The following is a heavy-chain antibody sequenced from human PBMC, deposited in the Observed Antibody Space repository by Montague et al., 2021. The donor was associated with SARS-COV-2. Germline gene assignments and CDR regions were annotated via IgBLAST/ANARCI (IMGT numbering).Heavy chain of an antibody. D-gene: IGHD3-22*01. CDR2: IYYSGST. V-gene: IGHV4-59*08. J-gene: IGHJ5*02. Sequence: SETLSLTCTVSGGPINNYYWSWIRQPPGRGLEWIGYIYYSGSTYYNPSLKSRVTISVDTSKNQFSLKLSSVTAADTAVYYCARHWITMIVVVIKGGWFDPWGQGTLVTVSS. CDR1: GGPINNYY. CDR3: ARHWITMIVVVIKGGWFDP.